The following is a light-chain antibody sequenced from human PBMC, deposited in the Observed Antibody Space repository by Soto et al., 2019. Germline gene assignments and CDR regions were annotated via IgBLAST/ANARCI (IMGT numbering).Light chain of an antibody. CDR2: AAS. CDR3: QHYYSYPYT. Sequence: AIRMTQSPSSLSASIGDRVTITCRASHVVSNYLAWYQQKPGKAPKALIYAASFLQSGVPSRFSGSGSGTDFSLPISFLQSEDFATYYCQHYYSYPYTFGQGTTLQMK. J-gene: IGKJ2*01. CDR1: HVVSNY. V-gene: IGKV1-8*01.